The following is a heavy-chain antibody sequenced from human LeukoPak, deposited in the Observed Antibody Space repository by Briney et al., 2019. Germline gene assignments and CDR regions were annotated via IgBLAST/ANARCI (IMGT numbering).Heavy chain of an antibody. CDR2: IRSDGSNK. V-gene: IGHV3-30*02. D-gene: IGHD2-21*01. CDR3: AKDRSIMVVMED. Sequence: PGGSLRLSCAASGFTFSSYGMHWVRQAPGKGLEWVGFIRSDGSNKYYADFVKGRFTISRDNSKNTLYPQMNSLRAEDTAVYYCAKDRSIMVVMEDWGQGTLVTVSS. CDR1: GFTFSSYG. J-gene: IGHJ4*02.